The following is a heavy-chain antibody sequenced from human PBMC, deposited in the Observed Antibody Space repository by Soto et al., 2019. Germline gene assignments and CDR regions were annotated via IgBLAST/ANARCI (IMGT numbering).Heavy chain of an antibody. V-gene: IGHV3-23*01. CDR3: AKSYGDTGEQYFFDY. Sequence: EVQLLESGGGLAQPGGSLSLSCAAPGFTFSDYSMSWVRQAPGKGLEWVSGISGYGGSTYYADSVKGRFTISRDNSKNTLYLQMHSLRADDSAVYSCAKSYGDTGEQYFFDYWGQGTLVTVSS. D-gene: IGHD3-10*01. J-gene: IGHJ4*02. CDR1: GFTFSDYS. CDR2: ISGYGGST.